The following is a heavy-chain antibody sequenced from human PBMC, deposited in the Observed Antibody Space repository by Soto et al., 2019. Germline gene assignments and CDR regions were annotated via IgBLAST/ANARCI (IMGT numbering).Heavy chain of an antibody. CDR3: ARTLRRYFGWFSPYYGMDV. D-gene: IGHD3-9*01. CDR2: IYYSGST. CDR1: GGSISSYY. Sequence: PSETLSLTCTVSGGSISSYYWSWIRQPPGKGLEWIGYIYYSGSTNYNPSLKSRVTISVDTSKNQFSLKLSSVTAADTAVYYCARTLRRYFGWFSPYYGMDVWGQGTTVTVSS. V-gene: IGHV4-59*01. J-gene: IGHJ6*02.